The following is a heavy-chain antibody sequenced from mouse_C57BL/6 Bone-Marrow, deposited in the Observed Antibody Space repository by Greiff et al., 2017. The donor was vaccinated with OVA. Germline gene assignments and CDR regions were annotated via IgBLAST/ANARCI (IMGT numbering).Heavy chain of an antibody. CDR3: AKGGSSFYWYFDV. V-gene: IGHV2-3*01. Sequence: VPPPQSGPCLVAPSPSLSIPCTFPGFSFTRYGVSRVRQPPGKGLEWLGVIWGDGSTNYHSALISRLSISKDNSKSQVFLKLNSLQTDDTATYYCAKGGSSFYWYFDVWGTGTTVTVSS. J-gene: IGHJ1*03. CDR1: GFSFTRYG. CDR2: IWGDGST. D-gene: IGHD1-1*01.